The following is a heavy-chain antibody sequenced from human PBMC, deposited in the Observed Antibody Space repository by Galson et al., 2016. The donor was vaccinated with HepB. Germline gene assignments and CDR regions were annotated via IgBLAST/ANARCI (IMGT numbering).Heavy chain of an antibody. CDR1: GGAISSSSYY. CDR2: ISYSGIT. D-gene: IGHD3-16*01. V-gene: IGHV4-39*07. J-gene: IGHJ5*02. CDR3: AREGGNP. Sequence: ETLSLTCAVSGGAISSSSYYWGRIRQPPGKGLEWIGTISYSGITHYNASLKSRVTISLDTSKNQVSLKLTSVTAADTAVYYCAREGGNPWGQGTLVTVSS.